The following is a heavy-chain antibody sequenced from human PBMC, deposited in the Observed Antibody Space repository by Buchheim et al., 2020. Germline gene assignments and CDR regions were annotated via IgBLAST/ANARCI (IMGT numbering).Heavy chain of an antibody. V-gene: IGHV4-59*08. CDR1: GGSISSYY. J-gene: IGHJ4*02. CDR3: ARVCYYDSSGYYHTFDY. Sequence: QVQLQESGPGLVKPSETLSLTCTVSGGSISSYYWSWIRQPPGKGLEWIGYIYYSGSTNYNPSLKSRVTISVDTSKNQFSLKLSSVTAADTAVYYCARVCYYDSSGYYHTFDYWGQGTL. CDR2: IYYSGST. D-gene: IGHD3-22*01.